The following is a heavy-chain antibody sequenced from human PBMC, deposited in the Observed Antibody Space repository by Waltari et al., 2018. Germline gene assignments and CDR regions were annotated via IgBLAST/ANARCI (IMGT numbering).Heavy chain of an antibody. V-gene: IGHV3-33*03. D-gene: IGHD3-3*01. J-gene: IGHJ4*02. Sequence: QVQLVESGGGVVQPGKSLKFSCAASGFTFSSFGIHWVRQTPGKWREWLVFFCYDGSNTCYSDSVKGRFTISRDNSQNTLYLQLNRLRDEDTGIYYLSRGYDFWSGYFSYFDHWGPGTRVTVSS. CDR3: SRGYDFWSGYFSYFDH. CDR1: GFTFSSFG. CDR2: FCYDGSNT.